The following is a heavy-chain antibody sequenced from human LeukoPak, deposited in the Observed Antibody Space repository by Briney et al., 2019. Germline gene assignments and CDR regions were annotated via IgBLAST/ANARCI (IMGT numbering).Heavy chain of an antibody. Sequence: GGSLRLSCAASGFTFSTYSMNWVRQAPGKGLEWVSYISSGSTSIYYADSVKGRFTISRDNAKNSLYLQMSSLRDEDTAVYYCARAFRGVGAPYYYGMDVWGQGTTVTVSS. CDR3: ARAFRGVGAPYYYGMDV. V-gene: IGHV3-48*02. CDR1: GFTFSTYS. CDR2: ISSGSTSI. D-gene: IGHD3-16*01. J-gene: IGHJ6*02.